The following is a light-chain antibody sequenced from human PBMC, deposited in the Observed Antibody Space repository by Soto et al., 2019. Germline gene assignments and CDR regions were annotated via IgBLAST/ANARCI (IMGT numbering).Light chain of an antibody. J-gene: IGKJ1*01. CDR1: QRVSSNY. Sequence: EIVLRQSPGTLSLSPGERATLSCRASQRVSSNYLAWYRLKPGQSPSALIYSTSIRSAGIPDRVSGSGSGTEFTPTISRLEPEEFSVYYCQQYGSSPGTFGQGTKVEIQ. CDR3: QQYGSSPGT. CDR2: STS. V-gene: IGKV3-20*01.